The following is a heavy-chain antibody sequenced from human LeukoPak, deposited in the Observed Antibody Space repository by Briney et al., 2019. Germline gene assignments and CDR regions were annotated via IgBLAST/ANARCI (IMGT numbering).Heavy chain of an antibody. CDR2: MYYRGST. V-gene: IGHV4-59*08. J-gene: IGHJ5*02. Sequence: PSETLSLTSAVSRGSTSSYQWSWIRQPPGKGLEWIGYMYYRGSTKYNPSLKSRVTISGDTSKNQFSLTLISVNAADAAVYYCAGHDYYGSGSYRWGQGTLVTVSS. CDR3: AGHDYYGSGSYR. CDR1: RGSTSSYQ. D-gene: IGHD3-10*01.